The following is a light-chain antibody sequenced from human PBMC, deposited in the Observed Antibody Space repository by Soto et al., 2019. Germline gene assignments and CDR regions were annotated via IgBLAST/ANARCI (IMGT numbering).Light chain of an antibody. J-gene: IGKJ1*01. Sequence: EIVLTQSPGTLSLSPGEGATLSCRASQSVSNNYLAWYQQKPGQAPSLLIYGASNRATGIPDRFSGSGSGTDFTLTISRLEPDDFAVYYCQQLATFGQGTKVEIK. CDR2: GAS. CDR3: QQLAT. V-gene: IGKV3-20*01. CDR1: QSVSNNY.